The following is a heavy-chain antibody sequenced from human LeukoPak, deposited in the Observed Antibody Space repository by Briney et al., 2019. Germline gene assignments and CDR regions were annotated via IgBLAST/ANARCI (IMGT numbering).Heavy chain of an antibody. CDR2: VNHSGST. CDR3: ARHGNTVTGNWFDP. V-gene: IGHV4-34*01. Sequence: SETLSLTCAVYGGSFSGYSWNWIRQPPGKGLEWIGEVNHSGSTNYNPSLKSRVTISVDTSKNQFSLKLSSVTAADTAVYYCARHGNTVTGNWFDPWGQGTLVTVSS. J-gene: IGHJ5*02. CDR1: GGSFSGYS. D-gene: IGHD4-17*01.